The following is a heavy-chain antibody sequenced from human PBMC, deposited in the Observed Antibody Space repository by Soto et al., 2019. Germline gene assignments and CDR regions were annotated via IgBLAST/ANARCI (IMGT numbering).Heavy chain of an antibody. CDR1: GFTFSSYA. CDR2: ISGSGGST. J-gene: IGHJ3*02. CDR3: AKVLKKGYCSSTSCPDAFDI. Sequence: PGGSLRLSCAASGFTFSSYAMSWVRQAPGKGLEWVSAISGSGGSTYYADSVKGRFTISRDNSKNTLYLQMNSLRAEDTAVYYWAKVLKKGYCSSTSCPDAFDIWGQGTMVTVSS. V-gene: IGHV3-23*01. D-gene: IGHD2-2*01.